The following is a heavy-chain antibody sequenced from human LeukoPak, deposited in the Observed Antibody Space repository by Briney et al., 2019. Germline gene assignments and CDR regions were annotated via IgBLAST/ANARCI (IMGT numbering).Heavy chain of an antibody. J-gene: IGHJ4*02. Sequence: PGGSLRLSCAASGFTFSSYSMNWVRQAPGKGLEWVSSISSSSSYIYYADSVKGRFTISRDNAKNSLYLQMNSLRAEDTAVYCCARETRAATRLFDYWGQGTLVTVSS. CDR3: ARETRAATRLFDY. CDR2: ISSSSSYI. D-gene: IGHD2-15*01. V-gene: IGHV3-21*01. CDR1: GFTFSSYS.